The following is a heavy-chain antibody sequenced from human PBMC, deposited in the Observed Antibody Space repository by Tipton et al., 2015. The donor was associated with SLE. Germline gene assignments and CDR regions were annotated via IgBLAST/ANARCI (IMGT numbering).Heavy chain of an antibody. Sequence: TLSLTCIVSGGSITTRSYYWGWIRQPPGKGLEWIASISYSGATYYNPPLKSRVIISLDTSRNHFSLKLTSVTAADPAVYFCARDRDIVLEPVPIPPAFDIWGQGTTVTVSS. CDR1: GGSITTRSYY. V-gene: IGHV4-39*07. CDR3: ARDRDIVLEPVPIPPAFDI. D-gene: IGHD2-8*02. CDR2: ISYSGAT. J-gene: IGHJ3*02.